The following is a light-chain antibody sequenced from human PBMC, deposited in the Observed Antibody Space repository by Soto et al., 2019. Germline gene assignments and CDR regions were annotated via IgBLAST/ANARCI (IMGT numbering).Light chain of an antibody. V-gene: IGKV3-20*01. CDR1: QSVSSTY. Sequence: EIVLTQSPGTLSLSPGERATLSCRASQSVSSTYLAWYQQNPGQAPRLLIYGASSRATGIPDRFSGSGSGTDFTLTISRLEPEDSAVYFCQQYGSSSYTFGQGTKLEIK. CDR3: QQYGSSSYT. J-gene: IGKJ2*01. CDR2: GAS.